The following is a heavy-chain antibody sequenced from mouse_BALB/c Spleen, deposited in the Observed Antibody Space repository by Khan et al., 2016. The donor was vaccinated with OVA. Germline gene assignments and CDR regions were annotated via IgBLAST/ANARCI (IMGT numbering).Heavy chain of an antibody. CDR2: IYPSDSYT. CDR3: TRGDPGNFDY. J-gene: IGHJ2*01. D-gene: IGHD2-13*01. Sequence: QVQLQQPGAELVRPGASVKLSCKTSGYTFTNYWINWVKQRPGQGLEWIGNIYPSDSYTNYNQKFKDKATLTVDNSSSTAYMQLTSPTSEDSAVDYCTRGDPGNFDYWGHGTTLTVSS. V-gene: IGHV1-69*02. CDR1: GYTFTNYW.